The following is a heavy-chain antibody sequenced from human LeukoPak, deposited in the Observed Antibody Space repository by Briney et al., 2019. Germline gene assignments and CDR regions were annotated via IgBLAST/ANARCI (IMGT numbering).Heavy chain of an antibody. Sequence: SETLSLTCTVSGASISPLYWSWIRQAPGKALEFIGYIYDSGAANYNPSLKSRVTLSVDTSKNQFSLKLISVTAADTAVYYCARGGVAAKYYFDYWGQGILVTVSS. CDR1: GASISPLY. V-gene: IGHV4-59*11. CDR3: ARGGVAAKYYFDY. J-gene: IGHJ4*02. D-gene: IGHD6-13*01. CDR2: IYDSGAA.